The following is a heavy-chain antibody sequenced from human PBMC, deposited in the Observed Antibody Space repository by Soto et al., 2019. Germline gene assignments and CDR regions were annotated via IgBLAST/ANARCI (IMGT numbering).Heavy chain of an antibody. J-gene: IGHJ4*02. CDR3: ARDCGGTFGY. Sequence: QVQLVQSGAEVKKPGASVKVSCEASGYMFTSNGITWVRQAARQGLEWMGWSSAYNGNTYYAQKCQGRVTMTTDICTSAAYMDLTSPGSDHTAMYYCARDCGGTFGYWGQGTLVTVS. V-gene: IGHV1-18*01. D-gene: IGHD2-15*01. CDR2: SSAYNGNT. CDR1: GYMFTSNG.